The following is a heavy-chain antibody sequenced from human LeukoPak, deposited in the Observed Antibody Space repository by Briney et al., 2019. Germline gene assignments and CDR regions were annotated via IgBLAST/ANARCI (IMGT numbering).Heavy chain of an antibody. V-gene: IGHV1-2*02. CDR2: INPDSGGT. CDR1: GYTFTGYY. CDR3: AGGGGGYCSGGSCRNWFDP. J-gene: IGHJ5*02. D-gene: IGHD2-15*01. Sequence: ASVKVSCKASGYTFTGYYMHWVRQAPGQGLEWMGWINPDSGGTNYAQKFQGRVTMTRDTSISTAYMELSRLRSDDTAVYYCAGGGGGYCSGGSCRNWFDPWGQGTLVTVSS.